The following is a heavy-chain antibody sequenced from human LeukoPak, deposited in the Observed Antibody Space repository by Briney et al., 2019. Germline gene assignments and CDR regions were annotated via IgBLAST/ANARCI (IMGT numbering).Heavy chain of an antibody. D-gene: IGHD2-8*01. Sequence: ASVEVSCKASGYTFTGYYMHWVRQAPGQGLEWMGWINPNSGGTNYAQKFQGRVTMTRDTSISTAYMELSRLRSDDTAVYYCARPKFHNEIFGYWGQGTLVTVSS. CDR3: ARPKFHNEIFGY. CDR2: INPNSGGT. V-gene: IGHV1-2*02. J-gene: IGHJ4*02. CDR1: GYTFTGYY.